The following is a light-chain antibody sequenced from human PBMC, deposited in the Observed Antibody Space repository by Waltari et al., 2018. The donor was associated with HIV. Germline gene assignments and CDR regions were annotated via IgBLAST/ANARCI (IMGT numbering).Light chain of an antibody. CDR1: QLGDKY. V-gene: IGLV3-1*01. Sequence: SYELTQPPSVSVSPGQTASITCSGDQLGDKYACWYQQKPAQSPVLVIFQDGKRPPGFPERFSVSNPGNTATLTISGTQAMDEADYYCQAWDSTVVFGGGTKLTVL. J-gene: IGLJ2*01. CDR3: QAWDSTVV. CDR2: QDG.